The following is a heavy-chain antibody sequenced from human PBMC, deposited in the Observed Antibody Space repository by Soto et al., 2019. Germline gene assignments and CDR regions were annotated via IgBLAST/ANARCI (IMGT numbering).Heavy chain of an antibody. CDR1: GGSIRSGGHY. Sequence: QMQLQESGPGLVKPSQTLSLTCTVSGGSIRSGGHYWTWIRQLPGQGLEWIGYIYYSGRTYYSPSLQSRLTISVDTSQNQFSLRLTSVTAADTAVYYCVVGLEDVVRGQLDYWGQGALVTVSS. V-gene: IGHV4-31*03. CDR2: IYYSGRT. J-gene: IGHJ4*02. D-gene: IGHD2-15*01. CDR3: VVGLEDVVRGQLDY.